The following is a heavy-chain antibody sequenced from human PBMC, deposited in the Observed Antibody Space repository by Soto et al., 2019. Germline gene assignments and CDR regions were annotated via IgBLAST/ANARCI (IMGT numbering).Heavy chain of an antibody. CDR1: GYTFTTYG. D-gene: IGHD6-13*01. V-gene: IGHV1-18*01. CDR3: VTAAITATGTRSFIH. CDR2: ISAEKGNI. Sequence: ASVKVSCKASGYTFTTYGLSWVRQAPGEGVEWMAWISAEKGNINYAEKFHGRVTPTTDTSTSTGSMELRSLSSADTAMYYCVTAAITATGTRSFIHWGLATLVTVPS. J-gene: IGHJ1*01.